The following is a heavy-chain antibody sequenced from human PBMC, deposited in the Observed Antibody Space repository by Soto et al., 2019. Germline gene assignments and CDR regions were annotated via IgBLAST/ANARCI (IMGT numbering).Heavy chain of an antibody. J-gene: IGHJ4*02. CDR3: ARGYGRNFDY. Sequence: SETLSLTCTVSGGSISSGGYYWSWIRQHPGKGLEWIGFISYSGSTYYNASLKSRVTISVDTSKNQFSLKLNSVTAADTAVYYCARGYGRNFDYWGQGTLVTVSS. CDR1: GGSISSGGYY. V-gene: IGHV4-31*03. CDR2: ISYSGST. D-gene: IGHD5-18*01.